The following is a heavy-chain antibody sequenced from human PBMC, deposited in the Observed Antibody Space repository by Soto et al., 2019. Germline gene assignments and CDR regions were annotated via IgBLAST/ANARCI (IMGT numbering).Heavy chain of an antibody. CDR3: ARDSRLWGSTGWKRENLFDI. J-gene: IGHJ3*02. V-gene: IGHV1-69*18. CDR1: GGNFNTHP. D-gene: IGHD3-16*01. CDR2: IIPIFGTP. Sequence: QVQLEQSGAEVKRPGSSVKVSCKTSGGNFNTHPISWVRQAPGHRLEWMGKIIPIFGTPDYAQKFQGRVTINADEATTTVYMELRSLKSDDSAVYYCARDSRLWGSTGWKRENLFDIWGQGTMVTVSS.